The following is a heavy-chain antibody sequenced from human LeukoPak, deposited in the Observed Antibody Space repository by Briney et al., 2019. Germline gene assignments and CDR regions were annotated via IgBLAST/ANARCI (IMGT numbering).Heavy chain of an antibody. V-gene: IGHV3-74*01. J-gene: IGHJ4*02. CDR1: GLTFSSYW. CDR2: SNSDGSST. CDR3: ARGGDYPFDY. D-gene: IGHD4-17*01. Sequence: PGGSLRLSCAASGLTFSSYWMHWVRQAPGKGLVWVSRSNSDGSSTNYADSVKGRFTISRDNAKNTPYLQMNSLRAEDTAVYYCARGGDYPFDYWGQGTLVTVSS.